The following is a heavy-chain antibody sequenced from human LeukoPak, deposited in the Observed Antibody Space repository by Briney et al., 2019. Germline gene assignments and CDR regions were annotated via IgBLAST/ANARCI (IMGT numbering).Heavy chain of an antibody. CDR3: ARRGNWGFFDY. Sequence: SETLSLTCTVSGGSISSNYWSWIRQPPGKGLEWIGYINTSGSTNYNPSLKSRVSISLDTSRNQFSLKLTSVTAADTAVYYCARRGNWGFFDYWGRGILVSVSS. CDR1: GGSISSNY. CDR2: INTSGST. J-gene: IGHJ4*02. V-gene: IGHV4-4*09. D-gene: IGHD7-27*01.